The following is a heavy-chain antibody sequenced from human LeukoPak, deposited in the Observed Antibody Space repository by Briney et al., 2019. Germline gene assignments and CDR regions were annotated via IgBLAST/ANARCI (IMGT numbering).Heavy chain of an antibody. D-gene: IGHD6-13*01. CDR2: IIPILGIA. CDR3: ARSSSWSTENFDY. CDR1: GGTFSSYA. J-gene: IGHJ4*02. V-gene: IGHV1-69*04. Sequence: SVKVSCKASGGTFSSYAISWVRQAPGQGLEWMGRIIPILGIANYAQKFQGRVTITADKSTSTAYMELSSLRSEDTAVYYCARSSSWSTENFDYWGQGTLVTVSS.